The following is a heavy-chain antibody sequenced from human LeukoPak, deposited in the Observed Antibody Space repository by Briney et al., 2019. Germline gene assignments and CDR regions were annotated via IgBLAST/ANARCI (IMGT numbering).Heavy chain of an antibody. CDR1: GFTFSNYG. V-gene: IGHV3-33*01. Sequence: GRSLRLSCAASGFTFSNYGMHWVRHAPGKGLEWVAVIWYDGSNKYYADSVRGRFTISRDNSKNTLYLQMNSLRAEDTAVYFCARDGFPGAVTQNEGWWFFDLWGRGTLVTLSS. CDR2: IWYDGSNK. CDR3: ARDGFPGAVTQNEGWWFFDL. D-gene: IGHD4-17*01. J-gene: IGHJ2*01.